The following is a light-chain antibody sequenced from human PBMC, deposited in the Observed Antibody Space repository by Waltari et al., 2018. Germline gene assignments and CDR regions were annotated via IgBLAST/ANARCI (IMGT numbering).Light chain of an antibody. J-gene: IGLJ2*01. Sequence: QSALTQPPSASGSPGHSVTISCTVTARDVGGFRFVSWYQQHPGKAPRLIIYDVIKWPSGVPDRFSGSKSGNTASLTVSGLQPEDEADYFCCSFSGANNVLFGGGTKLTVL. CDR2: DVI. CDR1: ARDVGGFRF. V-gene: IGLV2-8*01. CDR3: CSFSGANNVL.